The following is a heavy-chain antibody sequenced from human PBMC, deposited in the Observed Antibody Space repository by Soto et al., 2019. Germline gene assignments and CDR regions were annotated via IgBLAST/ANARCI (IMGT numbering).Heavy chain of an antibody. CDR1: GGSFSGYY. D-gene: IGHD3-10*01. V-gene: IGHV4-34*01. Sequence: SETLSLTCAVYGGSFSGYYWSWIRQPPGKGLEWIGEINHSGSTNYNPSLKSLVTISVDTSKNQFSLKLSSVTAADTAVYYCAGRLYYYGSGSYYYLDYWGQGTLVTVSS. CDR3: AGRLYYYGSGSYYYLDY. CDR2: INHSGST. J-gene: IGHJ4*02.